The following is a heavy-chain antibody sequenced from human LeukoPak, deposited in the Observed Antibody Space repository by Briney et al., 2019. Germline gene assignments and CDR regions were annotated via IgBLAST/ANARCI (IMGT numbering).Heavy chain of an antibody. CDR2: IYSGGTT. Sequence: GGSLRLSCAASGFNVTTNYMSWVRQTPGKGLEWVSVIYSGGTTYYADSVKGRFTISRDISKNTLSLQMNSLRAEDTAVYYCARGRRDGYNLGYWGQGTLVAVSS. CDR1: GFNVTTNY. D-gene: IGHD5-24*01. J-gene: IGHJ4*02. CDR3: ARGRRDGYNLGY. V-gene: IGHV3-53*01.